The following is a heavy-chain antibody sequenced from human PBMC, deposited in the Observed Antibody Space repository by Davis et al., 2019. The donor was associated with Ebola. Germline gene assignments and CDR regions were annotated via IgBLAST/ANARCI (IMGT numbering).Heavy chain of an antibody. CDR3: AREVMIPVSRYFFYLFDV. D-gene: IGHD2-21*01. J-gene: IGHJ6*02. CDR1: GGSISSYY. CDR2: ISYRGNT. Sequence: SEALSLICTVSGGSISSYYWSWIRQPPGKGLEWIGHISYRGNTNYNPSFQSRLTISLDASKTHLSLRLRSATAADTAVYYCAREVMIPVSRYFFYLFDVWGQGTTVAVS. V-gene: IGHV4-59*12.